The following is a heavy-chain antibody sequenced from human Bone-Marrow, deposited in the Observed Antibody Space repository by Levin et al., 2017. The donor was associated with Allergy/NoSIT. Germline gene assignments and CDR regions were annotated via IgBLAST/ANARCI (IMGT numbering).Heavy chain of an antibody. CDR2: ISWNSDTT. CDR3: VKDYTVTGAGTHVMAAFHI. V-gene: IGHV3-9*01. D-gene: IGHD6-19*01. J-gene: IGHJ3*02. Sequence: QAGGSLRLSCEASRFIFDDYAMHWVRQVPGKGLEWVSGISWNSDTTAYADSVKGRFTISRDNAKNSLYLQMNSLRDEDTALYYCVKDYTVTGAGTHVMAAFHIWGQGTMVTVSS. CDR1: RFIFDDYA.